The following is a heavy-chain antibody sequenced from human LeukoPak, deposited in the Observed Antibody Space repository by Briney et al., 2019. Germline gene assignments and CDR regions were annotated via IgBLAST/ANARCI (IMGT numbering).Heavy chain of an antibody. D-gene: IGHD1-1*01. J-gene: IGHJ4*02. CDR2: ISSNGGST. Sequence: GGSLRLSCAASGFTFSSYSMYWVRQAPGKGLEYVSAISSNGGSTYYANSVKGRFTISRDNSRNTLYLQMGSLRGEDMAVYYCAREVNWRFDYWGQGTLVTVSS. CDR1: GFTFSSYS. V-gene: IGHV3-64*01. CDR3: AREVNWRFDY.